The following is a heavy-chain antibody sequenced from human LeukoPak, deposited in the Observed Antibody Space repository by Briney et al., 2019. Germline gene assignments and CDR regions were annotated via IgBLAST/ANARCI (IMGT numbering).Heavy chain of an antibody. D-gene: IGHD3-10*01. J-gene: IGHJ4*02. CDR1: GGSISSHY. CDR2: IYYSGST. CDR3: ARQWVRGSFDY. V-gene: IGHV4-59*11. Sequence: SETLSLTCTVSGGSISSHYWSWIRQPPGKGLEWIGYIYYSGSTNYTPSLKSRVTVSVDTSKNQFSLKLSSVTAADTAVYYCARQWVRGSFDYWGQGTLVTVSS.